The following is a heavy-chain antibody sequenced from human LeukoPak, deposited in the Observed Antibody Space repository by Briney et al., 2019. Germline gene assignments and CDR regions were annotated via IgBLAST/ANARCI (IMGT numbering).Heavy chain of an antibody. CDR1: GYSFTSYW. D-gene: IGHD6-13*01. CDR3: ARRAYSSTWDTIDF. Sequence: GESLKISCQGSGYSFTSYWISWVRQMPGKGLEWMGRIDPSDSYTNYSPSFQGHVTISADKSISTAYLQWSGLKASDTAMYYCARRAYSSTWDTIDFWGQGTLVTVPS. J-gene: IGHJ4*02. V-gene: IGHV5-10-1*01. CDR2: IDPSDSYT.